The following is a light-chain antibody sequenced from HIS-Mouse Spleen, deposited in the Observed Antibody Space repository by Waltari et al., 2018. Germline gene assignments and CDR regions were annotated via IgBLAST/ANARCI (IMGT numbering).Light chain of an antibody. CDR1: SSDVGSYNL. Sequence: QSALTQPASVSGPPGQSITISCTGTSSDVGSYNLVSWYHQHPGKAPKRMIYESSKRPSGVSNRFSGSKSGNTASLTISGLQAEDEADYYCCSYAGSTWVFGGGTKLTVL. CDR3: CSYAGSTWV. J-gene: IGLJ3*02. V-gene: IGLV2-23*01. CDR2: ESS.